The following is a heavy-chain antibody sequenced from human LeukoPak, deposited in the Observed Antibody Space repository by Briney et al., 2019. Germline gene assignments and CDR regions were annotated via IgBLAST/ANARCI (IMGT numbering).Heavy chain of an antibody. Sequence: GGSLRLSCAASGFTFSNAWMSWVRQAPGKGLEWVGRIKSKTDGGTTDYAAPVKGRFTTSRDNAKNSLYLQMNSLRAEDTAVYYCARSRGSGFDYWGQGTLVTVSS. CDR3: ARSRGSGFDY. V-gene: IGHV3-15*01. CDR2: IKSKTDGGTT. D-gene: IGHD3-10*01. J-gene: IGHJ4*02. CDR1: GFTFSNAW.